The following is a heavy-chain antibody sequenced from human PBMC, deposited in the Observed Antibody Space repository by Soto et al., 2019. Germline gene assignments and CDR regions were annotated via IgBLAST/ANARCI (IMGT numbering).Heavy chain of an antibody. CDR2: LSASGGST. D-gene: IGHD3-10*01. CDR3: AKQQGSGAPNYNAMDV. Sequence: PGGSLRLSCAASGFTFSSYAMTWVRKATGKGLEWVSTLSASGGSTYYADSVKGRFSISRDNSKNTLYLQMNSLRGEDTAVYYCAKQQGSGAPNYNAMDVWGQGTAVTVSS. J-gene: IGHJ6*02. V-gene: IGHV3-23*01. CDR1: GFTFSSYA.